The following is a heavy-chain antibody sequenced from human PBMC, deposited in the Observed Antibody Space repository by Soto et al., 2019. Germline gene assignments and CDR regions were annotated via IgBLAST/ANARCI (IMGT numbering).Heavy chain of an antibody. D-gene: IGHD4-17*01. CDR2: IYYSGST. V-gene: IGHV4-59*12. CDR3: ASTTVVTPGGRFGLYYLAY. J-gene: IGHJ4*02. Sequence: SETLSPTCTVAGGSISRYYWSWIRQPPGKGLEGIGYIYYSGSTNYNPSLKSRVTISVDTSKNQFSLKLSSVTAADTAVYYCASTTVVTPGGRFGLYYLAYWGQGTLVTVSS. CDR1: GGSISRYY.